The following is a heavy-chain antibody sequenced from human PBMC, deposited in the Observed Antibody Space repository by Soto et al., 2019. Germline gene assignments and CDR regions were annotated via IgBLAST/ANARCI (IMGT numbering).Heavy chain of an antibody. CDR3: ARESGGSYTYYYYGMDV. J-gene: IGHJ6*04. CDR2: IIPIFGTA. V-gene: IGHV1-69*13. CDR1: GGTFSSYA. D-gene: IGHD3-16*01. Sequence: SVKVSCKASGGTFSSYAISWVRQAPGQGLEWMGGIIPIFGTANYAQKFQGRVTITADESTSTAYMELSSLRSEDTAVYYCARESGGSYTYYYYGMDVWGKGTTVTVSS.